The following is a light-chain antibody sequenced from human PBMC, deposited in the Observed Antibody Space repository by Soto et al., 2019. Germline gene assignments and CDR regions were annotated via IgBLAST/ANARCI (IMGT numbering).Light chain of an antibody. Sequence: EIVLTQSPGTLSLSPGERATLSCGARQSVSSSYLAWYQQKPGQAPRLLIYGASSRATGIPDRFSGSGSGTEFTRAICRLKAEDFAVYYCQQYGTSPPWTFGQGTKVDIK. CDR2: GAS. V-gene: IGKV3-20*01. J-gene: IGKJ1*01. CDR1: QSVSSSY. CDR3: QQYGTSPPWT.